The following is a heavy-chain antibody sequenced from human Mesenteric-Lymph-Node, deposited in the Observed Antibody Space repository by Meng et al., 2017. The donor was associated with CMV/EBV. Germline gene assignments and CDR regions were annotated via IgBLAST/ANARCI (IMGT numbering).Heavy chain of an antibody. D-gene: IGHD6-19*01. CDR1: GFTFSGKV. CDR3: AKVKQWLGRYYYYGMDV. Sequence: GESLKISCAASGFTFSGKVMNWVRQAPGKGLEWVSAISGSGGATYYADSVKGRFTISRDNSKNTLFLQMNSLRAEDTAVYYCAKVKQWLGRYYYYGMDVWGQGTTVTVSS. CDR2: ISGSGGAT. V-gene: IGHV3-23*01. J-gene: IGHJ6*02.